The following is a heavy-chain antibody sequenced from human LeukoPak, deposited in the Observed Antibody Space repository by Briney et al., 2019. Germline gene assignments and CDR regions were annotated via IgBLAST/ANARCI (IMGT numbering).Heavy chain of an antibody. D-gene: IGHD5-12*01. J-gene: IGHJ4*02. Sequence: GGSLRLSCAASGFTFSSYRMNWVRQAPGKGLEWVSSISSSSSYIYYADSLKGRFTISRDNAKNSLYLQMNSLRAEDTAVYYCARGERYSGYDSLGDYWGRGTLVTVSS. CDR3: ARGERYSGYDSLGDY. CDR2: ISSSSSYI. V-gene: IGHV3-21*01. CDR1: GFTFSSYR.